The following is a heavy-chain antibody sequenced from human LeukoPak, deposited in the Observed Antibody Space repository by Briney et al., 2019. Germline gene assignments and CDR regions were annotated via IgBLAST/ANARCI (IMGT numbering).Heavy chain of an antibody. CDR1: GFRFDEYA. J-gene: IGHJ5*02. D-gene: IGHD4-17*01. CDR2: IYSGGST. CDR3: ARGPTVGPLTFDP. Sequence: GGSLRLSCAASGFRFDEYAMHWVRQVPGKGLEWVSVIYSGGSTYYADSVKGRFTISRDNSKNTLYLQMNSLRAEDTAVYYCARGPTVGPLTFDPWGQGTLVTVSS. V-gene: IGHV3-53*01.